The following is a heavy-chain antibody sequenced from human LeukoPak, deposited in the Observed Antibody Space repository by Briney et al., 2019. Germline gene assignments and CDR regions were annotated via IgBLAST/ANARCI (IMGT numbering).Heavy chain of an antibody. D-gene: IGHD6-13*01. Sequence: SETLSLTCTVSGGSISSYYWSWIRQPPGKGLEWIGYIYYSGSTNYNPSLKSRVTISVDTSKNQFSLKLSSVTAADTAVYYCARAVGAAGDWFDPWGQGTLVTVSS. CDR1: GGSISSYY. CDR3: ARAVGAAGDWFDP. V-gene: IGHV4-59*01. CDR2: IYYSGST. J-gene: IGHJ5*02.